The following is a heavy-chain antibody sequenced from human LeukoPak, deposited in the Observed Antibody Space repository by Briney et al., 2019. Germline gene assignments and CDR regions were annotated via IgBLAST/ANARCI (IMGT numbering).Heavy chain of an antibody. D-gene: IGHD1-14*01. CDR2: ISYDGSNK. CDR3: AKELNTGI. V-gene: IGHV3-30*18. J-gene: IGHJ3*02. CDR1: GLTFSSYG. Sequence: GGSLRLSCAASGLTFSSYGMHWVRQAPGKGLEWVAVISYDGSNKYYADSVKGRFTISRDNSKNTLYLQMNSLRAEDTAVYYCAKELNTGIWGQGTMVTVSS.